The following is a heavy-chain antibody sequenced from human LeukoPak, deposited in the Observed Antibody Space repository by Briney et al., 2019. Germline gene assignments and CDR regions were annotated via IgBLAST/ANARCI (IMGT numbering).Heavy chain of an antibody. V-gene: IGHV3-11*05. CDR2: ISSGGDST. D-gene: IGHD2-21*02. CDR3: VRATEGGAMDV. Sequence: GGSLRLSCEASGFSFSDYYMTWIRQAPGEGLEWVSYISSGGDSTSYPESLEGRFTISRDNAKKSLYLRLNSLRPEDTAIYYCVRATEGGAMDVWGQGTTVTVSS. J-gene: IGHJ6*02. CDR1: GFSFSDYY.